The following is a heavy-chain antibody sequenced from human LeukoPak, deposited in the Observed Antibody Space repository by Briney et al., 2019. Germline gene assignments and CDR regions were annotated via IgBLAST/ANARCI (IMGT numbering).Heavy chain of an antibody. CDR1: GYTLTALS. J-gene: IGHJ6*02. CDR2: FDPEDGET. Sequence: VASVKVSCKVSGYTLTALSMHWVRQAPGKGLEWMGGFDPEDGETIYAQKFQGRVTMAEDTSTDTAYMELSSLRSEDTAVYYCATAFIGYCTNGVCSREYGMDVWGQGTTVTVSS. CDR3: ATAFIGYCTNGVCSREYGMDV. D-gene: IGHD2-8*01. V-gene: IGHV1-24*01.